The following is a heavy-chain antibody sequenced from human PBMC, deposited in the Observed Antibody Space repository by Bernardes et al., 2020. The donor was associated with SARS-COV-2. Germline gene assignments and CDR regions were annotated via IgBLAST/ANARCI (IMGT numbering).Heavy chain of an antibody. CDR1: GGSISNYF. V-gene: IGHV4-59*01. Sequence: SETLSLTCTVSGGSISNYFWSWIRQPPGKGLAWIGYIYYSPRTHYNPSLKSRVTISVDTSKNQFSLKLTSVTAADTAVYYCARASGVYKAIDYWGQGTLVTGSS. CDR3: ARASGVYKAIDY. D-gene: IGHD3-10*01. J-gene: IGHJ4*02. CDR2: IYYSPRT.